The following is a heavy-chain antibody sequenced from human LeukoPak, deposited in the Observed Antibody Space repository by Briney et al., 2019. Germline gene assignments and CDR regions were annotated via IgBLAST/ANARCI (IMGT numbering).Heavy chain of an antibody. CDR2: IYHSGTT. CDR3: ARQLRTGTSRPCDY. Sequence: PSETLSLTCAVSGEYVSSSNWWSWVRQRPGKGLQWIGEIYHSGTTNYNPSLKSRVTISVDTSNNQLSLKLSSVTAADTAVYYCARQLRTGTSRPCDYWGQGTLVTVSS. D-gene: IGHD1-7*01. J-gene: IGHJ4*02. CDR1: GEYVSSSNW. V-gene: IGHV4-4*02.